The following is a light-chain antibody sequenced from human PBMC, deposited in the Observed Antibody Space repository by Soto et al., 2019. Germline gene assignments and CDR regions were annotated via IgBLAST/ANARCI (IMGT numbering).Light chain of an antibody. CDR1: SSDVGGYNL. J-gene: IGLJ2*01. CDR3: CSYAGGSTLL. V-gene: IGLV2-23*01. Sequence: QSPLTQPASVSGTPGQSITISCTGTSSDVGGYNLVSWYQQHPGKAPKLMIYEDSQRPSGISDRFSGSKSANTASLTISGLQTEDEADYYCCSYAGGSTLLFGGGTKVTVL. CDR2: EDS.